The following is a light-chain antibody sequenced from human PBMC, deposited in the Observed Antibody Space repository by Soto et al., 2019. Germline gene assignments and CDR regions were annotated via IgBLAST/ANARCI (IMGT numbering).Light chain of an antibody. Sequence: QSVLTQPPSASATPGQRVTISCSGSSFNIGTYSVTWYQQLPGTAPKLLIYSNDQRPAGVPARFAGSKSGTSASLGISGLESGDEADYYCASWDDSQNALVFGGGTKLTVL. CDR3: ASWDDSQNALV. J-gene: IGLJ2*01. CDR1: SFNIGTYS. V-gene: IGLV1-44*01. CDR2: SND.